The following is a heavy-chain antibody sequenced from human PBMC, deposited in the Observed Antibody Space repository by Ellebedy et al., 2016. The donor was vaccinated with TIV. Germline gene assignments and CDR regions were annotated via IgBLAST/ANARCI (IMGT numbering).Heavy chain of an antibody. J-gene: IGHJ4*02. CDR2: MKQDGSEI. D-gene: IGHD5-18*01. CDR3: ARENSFGYAYSFDY. V-gene: IGHV3-7*01. Sequence: GGSLRLSXAASGFTFSRHWMSWVRQAPGKGLEWVANMKQDGSEIYYVDSVKGRFTISRDNAKNSVYLQMNSLRAEDTAVYFCARENSFGYAYSFDYWGQGTLVTVSS. CDR1: GFTFSRHW.